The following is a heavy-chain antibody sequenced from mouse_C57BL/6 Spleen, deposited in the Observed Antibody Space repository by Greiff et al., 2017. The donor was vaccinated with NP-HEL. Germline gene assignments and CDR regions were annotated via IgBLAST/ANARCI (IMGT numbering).Heavy chain of an antibody. CDR2: INPNNGGT. J-gene: IGHJ2*01. Sequence: EVQLQQSGPELVKPGASVKIPCKASGYTFTDYNMDWVKQSHGKSLEWIGDINPNNGGTIYNQKFKGKATLTVDKSSSTAYMELRSLTSEDTAVYYCASWGPDGRFDYWGQGTTRTVSS. CDR3: ASWGPDGRFDY. CDR1: GYTFTDYN. V-gene: IGHV1-18*01.